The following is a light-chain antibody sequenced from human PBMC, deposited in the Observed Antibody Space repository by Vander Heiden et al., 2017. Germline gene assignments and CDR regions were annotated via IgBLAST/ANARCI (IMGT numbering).Light chain of an antibody. CDR3: QQDGSSPLT. CDR1: KSVSSSY. V-gene: IGKV3-20*01. Sequence: EIVLTQSPGTLSLSPGERATLSCRASKSVSSSYLAWYQQKPGQAPRLLIYGASSRATGIPDRFSGSGSGTDFTLTISRLEPEDFAVYYCQQDGSSPLTFGGGTKVEIK. CDR2: GAS. J-gene: IGKJ4*01.